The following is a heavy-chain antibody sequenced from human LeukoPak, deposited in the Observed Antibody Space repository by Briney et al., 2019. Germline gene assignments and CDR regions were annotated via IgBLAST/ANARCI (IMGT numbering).Heavy chain of an antibody. D-gene: IGHD3-22*01. CDR1: GGSISSSSYY. J-gene: IGHJ4*02. CDR2: IYYSGST. V-gene: IGHV4-39*01. Sequence: SETLSLTCTVSGGSISSSSYYWGWIRQPPGKGLEWIGSIYYSGSTYYNPSLKSRVTISVDTSKHQFSLKLSSVTAADTAGYYCAYDSSGYYDYWGQGTLVTVSS. CDR3: AYDSSGYYDY.